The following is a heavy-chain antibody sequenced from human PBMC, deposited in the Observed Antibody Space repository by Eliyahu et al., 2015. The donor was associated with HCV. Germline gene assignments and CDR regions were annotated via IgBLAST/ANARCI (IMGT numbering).Heavy chain of an antibody. CDR2: INVVACNT. V-gene: IGHV1-46*01. J-gene: IGHJ5*02. D-gene: IGHD1-26*01. CDR1: GXXFTDHH. Sequence: VQSGTEVKRPGASVXISCQASGXXFTDHHXHWVRQVPGEPLEWIGIINVVACNTIYAEKVQGRFTMSRDTSTSTLYMELSSLSFEDTAVYFCVSEGSAREGSTRGTYYRWGQGTLVTVSS. CDR3: VSEGSAREGSTRGTYYR.